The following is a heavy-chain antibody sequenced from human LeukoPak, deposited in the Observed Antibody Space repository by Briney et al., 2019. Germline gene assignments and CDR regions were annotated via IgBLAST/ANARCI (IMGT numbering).Heavy chain of an antibody. Sequence: SETLSLTCTVSGGSISSYYWSWIRQPPGKGLEWIGYIYYSGSTNYNPSLKSRVTISVDTSKNQFSLKLSSVTAADTAVYYCARDTVDTAHWYFDLRGRGTLVTVSS. CDR1: GGSISSYY. V-gene: IGHV4-59*01. J-gene: IGHJ2*01. CDR3: ARDTVDTAHWYFDL. D-gene: IGHD5-18*01. CDR2: IYYSGST.